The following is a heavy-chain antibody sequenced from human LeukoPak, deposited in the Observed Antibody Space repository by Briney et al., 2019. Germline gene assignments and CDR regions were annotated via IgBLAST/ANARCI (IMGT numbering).Heavy chain of an antibody. V-gene: IGHV4-34*01. CDR3: AIRVMVRGPFGV. CDR2: INHSGST. J-gene: IGHJ6*04. CDR1: GGSFSGYY. D-gene: IGHD3-10*01. Sequence: SETLSLTCAVYGGSFSGYYWSWIRQPPGKRLEWIGEINHSGSTNYNPSLKSRVTISVDTSKNQFSLKLSSVTAADTAVYYCAIRVMVRGPFGVWGKGTTVTVSS.